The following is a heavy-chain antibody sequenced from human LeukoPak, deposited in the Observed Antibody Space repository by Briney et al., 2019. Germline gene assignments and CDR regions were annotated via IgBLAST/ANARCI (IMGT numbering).Heavy chain of an antibody. V-gene: IGHV3-21*01. CDR2: ISSSSSYI. D-gene: IGHD5-12*01. Sequence: PGRSLRLSCAASGFTFSSYSMNWVRQAPGKGLEWVSSISSSSSYIYYADSVKGRFTISRDNAKNSLYLQMNSLRAEDTAVYYCARANLGYSGYDQNYYYYMDVWGKGTTVTVSS. CDR1: GFTFSSYS. CDR3: ARANLGYSGYDQNYYYYMDV. J-gene: IGHJ6*03.